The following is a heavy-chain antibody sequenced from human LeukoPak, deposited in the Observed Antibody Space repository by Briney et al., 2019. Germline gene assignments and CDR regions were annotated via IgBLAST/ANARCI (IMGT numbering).Heavy chain of an antibody. V-gene: IGHV1-18*01. CDR2: ISAYDGNT. CDR3: ARTRPTWQGWGFDY. CDR1: GYTFTSFG. J-gene: IGHJ4*02. Sequence: ASVKVSCKASGYTFTSFGITWVRQAPGQGLEWMGWISAYDGNTSCAQNLQGRVTLTTDTSTSTAYMDLRSLRSDDTAVYYCARTRPTWQGWGFDYWGQGTLVTVSS. D-gene: IGHD3-16*01.